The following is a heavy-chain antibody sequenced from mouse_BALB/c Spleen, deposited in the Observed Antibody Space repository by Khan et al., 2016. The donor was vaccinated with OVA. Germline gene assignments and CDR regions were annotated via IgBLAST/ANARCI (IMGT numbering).Heavy chain of an antibody. CDR2: IAHGSGST. J-gene: IGHJ4*01. V-gene: IGHV1S41*01. CDR1: GYTFTSYW. Sequence: DLVKPGPSVKLSCKASGYTFTSYWINWIKQRPGQGLEWIGHIAHGSGSTYYNEMFKGMATLTVDTSSSTAYIQFSRMSPEESAVYFCARSNYYGRSLYAMDYWGQGTSVTVAS. CDR3: ARSNYYGRSLYAMDY. D-gene: IGHD1-1*01.